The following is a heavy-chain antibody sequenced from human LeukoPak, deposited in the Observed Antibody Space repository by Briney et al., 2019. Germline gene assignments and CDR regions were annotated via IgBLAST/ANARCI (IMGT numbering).Heavy chain of an antibody. J-gene: IGHJ4*02. CDR3: ARDPGDVEMATNFDY. CDR2: IIPILGTA. D-gene: IGHD5-24*01. V-gene: IGHV1-69*04. CDR1: GGTFSSYA. Sequence: ASVKVSCKASGGTFSSYAISWVRQAPGQGLEWMGRIIPILGTANYAQKFQGRVTITADKSTSTAYMELSSLRSEDTAVYYCARDPGDVEMATNFDYWGQGTLVTVSS.